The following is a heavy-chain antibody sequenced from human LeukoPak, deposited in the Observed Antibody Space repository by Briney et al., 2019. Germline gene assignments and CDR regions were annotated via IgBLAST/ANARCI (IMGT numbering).Heavy chain of an antibody. J-gene: IGHJ4*02. Sequence: SETLSLTCTVSGGSISSSSYYWGWIRQPPGKGLEWIGSIYYSVSTYYNPSLKSRVTISVDTSKNQFSLKLSSVTAADTAVYYCAREFTTTDYWGQGTLVTVSS. CDR1: GGSISSSSYY. CDR2: IYYSVST. V-gene: IGHV4-39*07. CDR3: AREFTTTDY. D-gene: IGHD1-26*01.